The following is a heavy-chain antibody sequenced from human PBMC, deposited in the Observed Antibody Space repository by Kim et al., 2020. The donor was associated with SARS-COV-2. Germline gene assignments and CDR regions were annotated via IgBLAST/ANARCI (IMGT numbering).Heavy chain of an antibody. D-gene: IGHD6-13*01. CDR3: ARALVGIAAAGFDY. V-gene: IGHV4-34*01. Sequence: NPTLKSRVTISVDPSKNRFSLKLSSVTAADTAVYYCARALVGIAAAGFDYWGQGTLVTVSS. J-gene: IGHJ4*02.